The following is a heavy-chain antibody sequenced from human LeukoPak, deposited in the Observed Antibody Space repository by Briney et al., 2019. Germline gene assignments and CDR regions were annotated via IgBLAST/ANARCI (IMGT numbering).Heavy chain of an antibody. V-gene: IGHV4-4*07. CDR3: ARASSVAGDRAFDY. CDR2: IYTSGSS. J-gene: IGHJ4*02. CDR1: GGSISGYY. Sequence: SETLSLTCTVSGGSISGYYWHWIRQPAGKGLEWLGRIYTSGSSNYNPSLKSRVTMSVDTSKNQFSLKLSSVTAADTAVYYCARASSVAGDRAFDYWGQGTLVTVSS. D-gene: IGHD6-19*01.